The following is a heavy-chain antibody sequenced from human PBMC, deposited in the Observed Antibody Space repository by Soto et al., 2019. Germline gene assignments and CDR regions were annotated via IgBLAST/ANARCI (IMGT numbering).Heavy chain of an antibody. D-gene: IGHD3-10*01. Sequence: GSLRLSCEASGFTFSGYWMSWVRQTPGKGLEWVASIKEDGGEKNYLDSAKGRFTISRDNAKNSLYLQMNSLRVEDTAVYYCASRTLISGSPIPFHYWGQGTLVTVYS. CDR1: GFTFSGYW. CDR2: IKEDGGEK. J-gene: IGHJ4*02. CDR3: ASRTLISGSPIPFHY. V-gene: IGHV3-7*01.